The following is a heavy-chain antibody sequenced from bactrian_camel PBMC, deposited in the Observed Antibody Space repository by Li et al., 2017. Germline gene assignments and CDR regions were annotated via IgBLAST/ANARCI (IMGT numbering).Heavy chain of an antibody. V-gene: IGHV3S55*01. D-gene: IGHD3*01. CDR3: AAGTRIIVGDYCDGITD. CDR1: GFTVDDFD. Sequence: HVQLVESGGGSVQAGGSLRFSCTTSGFTVDDFDMGWYRRAPGKECELVSVINSDGRTNYLDSVKGRFTISQDNAKTTTWLQMINLKLDDTAMYYCAAGTRIIVGDYCDGITDWGQGTQVTVS. CDR2: INSDGRT. J-gene: IGHJ4*01.